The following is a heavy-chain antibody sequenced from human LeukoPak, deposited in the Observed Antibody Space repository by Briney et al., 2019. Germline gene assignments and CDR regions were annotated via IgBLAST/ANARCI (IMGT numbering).Heavy chain of an antibody. Sequence: GGSLRLSCAASGFTFSSYWMSWVRQAPGKGLEWVANIKQDGSEKYYVVSVKGRFTISRDNAKNSLYLQMNSLRAEDTAVYYCARDGGSGWLYYYYYMDVWGKGTTVTVSS. CDR3: ARDGGSGWLYYYYYMDV. V-gene: IGHV3-7*01. CDR1: GFTFSSYW. J-gene: IGHJ6*03. CDR2: IKQDGSEK. D-gene: IGHD6-19*01.